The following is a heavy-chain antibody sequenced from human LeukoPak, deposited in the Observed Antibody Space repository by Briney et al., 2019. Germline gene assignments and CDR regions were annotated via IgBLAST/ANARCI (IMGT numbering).Heavy chain of an antibody. CDR1: GGSISSGSYY. J-gene: IGHJ5*02. CDR3: ARVGSGYYYGWFDP. D-gene: IGHD3-22*01. V-gene: IGHV4-61*02. CDR2: IYTSGST. Sequence: SQTLSLTCTVSGGSISSGSYYWSRLRQPAGKGLEWIGRIYTSGSTNYNPSLKSRVTISVDTSKNQFSLKLSSVTAADTAVYYCARVGSGYYYGWFDPWGQGTLVTVSS.